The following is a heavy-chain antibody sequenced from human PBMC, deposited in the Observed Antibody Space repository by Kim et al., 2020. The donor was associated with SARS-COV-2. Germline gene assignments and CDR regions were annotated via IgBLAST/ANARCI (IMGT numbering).Heavy chain of an antibody. V-gene: IGHV5-51*01. CDR3: AKVPRVDYYDSSGYYYFDY. D-gene: IGHD3-22*01. CDR1: GYSFTSYW. Sequence: GESLKISCKGSGYSFTSYWIGWVRQMPGKGLEWMGIIYPGDSDTRYSPSFKGQVTISADKSISTAYLQWSSLKASDTAMYYCAKVPRVDYYDSSGYYYFDYWGQGTLVTVSS. J-gene: IGHJ4*02. CDR2: IYPGDSDT.